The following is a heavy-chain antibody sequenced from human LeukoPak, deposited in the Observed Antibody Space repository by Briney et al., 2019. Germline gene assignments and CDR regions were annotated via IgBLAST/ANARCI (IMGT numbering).Heavy chain of an antibody. V-gene: IGHV4-59*01. CDR3: EHTYGGLFDY. J-gene: IGHJ4*02. Sequence: SETLSLTCNVSGASINGDYWSWIRQPPGKGLQWVGYVYYRGSTNYNPSLESRLTISVDASKNQFSLKLRSVTTADSAIYYCEHTYGGLFDYRGQGILVTVSS. CDR2: VYYRGST. CDR1: GASINGDY. D-gene: IGHD2-8*01.